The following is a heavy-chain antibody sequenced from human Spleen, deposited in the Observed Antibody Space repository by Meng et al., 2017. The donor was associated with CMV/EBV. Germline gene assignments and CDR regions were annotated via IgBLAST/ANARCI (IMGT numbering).Heavy chain of an antibody. CDR3: ARKRWRGYYGMDV. CDR1: GYTFTGYY. V-gene: IGHV1-2*02. Sequence: ASEVSCKASGYTFTGYYMHWVRQAPGQGLEWMGWINPNSGGTNYAQKFQGRVTMTRDTSISTAYMELSRLRSDDTAVYYCARKRWRGYYGMDVWGQGTTVTVSS. D-gene: IGHD1-26*01. CDR2: INPNSGGT. J-gene: IGHJ6*02.